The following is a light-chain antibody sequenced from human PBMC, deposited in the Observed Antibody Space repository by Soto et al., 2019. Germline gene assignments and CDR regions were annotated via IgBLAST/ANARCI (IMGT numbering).Light chain of an antibody. V-gene: IGLV2-23*01. CDR1: SSDVGSYNL. J-gene: IGLJ2*01. CDR3: CSYAHDTRSGTVV. Sequence: QSVLTQPASVSGSPGQSITISCTGTSSDVGSYNLVSWYQQNPGKAPKLMIYEGTKRPSGVSDRFSGSKSGNTASMTISGLQAEGEADYYCCSYAHDTRSGTVVFGGGTKLTVL. CDR2: EGT.